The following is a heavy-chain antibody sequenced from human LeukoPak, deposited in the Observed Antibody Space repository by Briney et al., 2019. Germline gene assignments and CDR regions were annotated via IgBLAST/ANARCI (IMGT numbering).Heavy chain of an antibody. Sequence: GASVKVSCKSSGYSFTYNYIYWVRQAPGQGLEWMGWINPNSGGTHYAQKFQDRVTMTRDTSISTAYMELSRLRSDDTAVYYCARDERYDSSGYPFDYWGQGTLVTVSS. D-gene: IGHD3-22*01. J-gene: IGHJ4*02. CDR1: GYSFTYNY. V-gene: IGHV1-2*02. CDR2: INPNSGGT. CDR3: ARDERYDSSGYPFDY.